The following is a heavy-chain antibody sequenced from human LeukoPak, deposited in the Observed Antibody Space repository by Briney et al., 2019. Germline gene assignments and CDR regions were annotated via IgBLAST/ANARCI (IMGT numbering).Heavy chain of an antibody. D-gene: IGHD2-2*01. Sequence: ASVKVSCKASGYTFTGYYMHWVRQAPGQGLEWIGWINPNSGGTNYAQKFQGRVTMTRDTSISTAYMELSRLRSDDTAVYYCARVHLVRRYFDYWGQGTLVTVSS. J-gene: IGHJ4*02. V-gene: IGHV1-2*02. CDR1: GYTFTGYY. CDR3: ARVHLVRRYFDY. CDR2: INPNSGGT.